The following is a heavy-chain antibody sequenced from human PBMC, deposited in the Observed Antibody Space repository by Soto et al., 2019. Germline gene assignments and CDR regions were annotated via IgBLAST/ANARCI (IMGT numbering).Heavy chain of an antibody. CDR1: GYTFTSYG. J-gene: IGHJ4*02. Sequence: QVQLVQSGAEVKKPGASVKVSCKASGYTFTSYGISWVRQAPGQGLEWMGWISAYNGNTNYAQKLQGRVTMTTDTSTSTAYMELRSLRSDDTAVYYCERRGPTYYDFWSGYYGPYYFDYWGQGTLVTVSS. D-gene: IGHD3-3*01. CDR3: ERRGPTYYDFWSGYYGPYYFDY. CDR2: ISAYNGNT. V-gene: IGHV1-18*01.